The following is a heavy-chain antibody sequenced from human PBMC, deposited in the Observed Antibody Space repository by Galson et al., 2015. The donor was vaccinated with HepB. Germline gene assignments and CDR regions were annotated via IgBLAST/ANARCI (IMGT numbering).Heavy chain of an antibody. J-gene: IGHJ5*02. D-gene: IGHD3-10*01. V-gene: IGHV1-69*04. Sequence: SVKVSCKASGGTFSSYAISWVRQAPGQGLEWMGRIIPILGIANYAQKFQGRVTITADKSTSTAYIELSSLRSEDTAVYYCARQHHYYGSGSYGHWFDPWGQGTLVTVSS. CDR1: GGTFSSYA. CDR2: IIPILGIA. CDR3: ARQHHYYGSGSYGHWFDP.